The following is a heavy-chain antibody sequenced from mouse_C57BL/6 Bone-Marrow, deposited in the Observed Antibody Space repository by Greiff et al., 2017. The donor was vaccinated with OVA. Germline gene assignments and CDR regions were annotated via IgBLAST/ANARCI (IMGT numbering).Heavy chain of an antibody. D-gene: IGHD3-3*01. CDR3: ARRDEFAY. V-gene: IGHV5-4*01. CDR2: ISDGGSYT. Sequence: DVHLVESGGGLVKPGGSLKLSCAASGFTFSSYAMSWVRQTPEKRLEWVATISDGGSYTYYPDNVKGRFTISRDNAKNNLYLQMSHLKSEDTAMYYCARRDEFAYWGQGTLVTVSA. J-gene: IGHJ3*01. CDR1: GFTFSSYA.